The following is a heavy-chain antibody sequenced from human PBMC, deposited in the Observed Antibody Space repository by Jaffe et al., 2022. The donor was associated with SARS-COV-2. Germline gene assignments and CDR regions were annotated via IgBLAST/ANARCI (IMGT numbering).Heavy chain of an antibody. D-gene: IGHD3-10*01. V-gene: IGHV4-59*01. CDR2: IYYSGST. J-gene: IGHJ6*02. CDR3: ARAPLRPGSRTYYYGMDV. CDR1: GGSISSYY. Sequence: QVQLQESGPGLVKPSETLSLTCTVSGGSISSYYWSWIRQPPGKGLEWIGYIYYSGSTNYNPSLKSRVTISVDTSKNQFSLKLSSVTAADTAVYYCARAPLRPGSRTYYYGMDVWGQGTTVTVSS.